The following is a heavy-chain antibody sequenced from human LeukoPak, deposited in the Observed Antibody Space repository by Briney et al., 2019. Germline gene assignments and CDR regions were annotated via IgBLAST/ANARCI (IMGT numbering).Heavy chain of an antibody. CDR3: ARRPIKYYYYGMDV. V-gene: IGHV3-30*03. J-gene: IGHJ6*02. Sequence: PGGSLRLSCAASGFTFSSYSMNWVRQAPGKGLEWVTVISYDGSNKCYADSVKGRFTISRDNSKNTLYLQMNSLRAEDTAVYYCARRPIKYYYYGMDVWGQGTTVTVSS. CDR1: GFTFSSYS. CDR2: ISYDGSNK.